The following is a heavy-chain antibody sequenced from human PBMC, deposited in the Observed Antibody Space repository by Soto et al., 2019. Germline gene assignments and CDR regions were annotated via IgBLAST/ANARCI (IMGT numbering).Heavy chain of an antibody. J-gene: IGHJ3*02. CDR3: AGGGDGYNYQWRAFDI. CDR1: GGSISSYY. V-gene: IGHV4-59*01. CDR2: IYYSGST. D-gene: IGHD5-12*01. Sequence: KTSETLSLTCTVSGGSISSYYWGWIRQPPGKGLEWIGYIYYSGSTNYNPSLKSRVTISVDTSKNQFSLKLSSVTAADTAVYYCAGGGDGYNYQWRAFDIWGQGTMVTVSS.